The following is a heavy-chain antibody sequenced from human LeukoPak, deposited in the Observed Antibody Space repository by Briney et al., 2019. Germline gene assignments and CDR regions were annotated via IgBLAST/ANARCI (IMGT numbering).Heavy chain of an antibody. J-gene: IGHJ4*02. CDR1: GFTFDDFA. V-gene: IGHV3-9*01. Sequence: GGSLRLSCVASGFTFDDFAMHWVRQAPGKGLEWVSGISWNSVAIAYADSVKGRFTISRDNSKNTLYLQMNSLRAEDTAVYYCANKPKNIVLMVYWGQGTLVTVSS. CDR2: ISWNSVAI. CDR3: ANKPKNIVLMVY. D-gene: IGHD2-8*01.